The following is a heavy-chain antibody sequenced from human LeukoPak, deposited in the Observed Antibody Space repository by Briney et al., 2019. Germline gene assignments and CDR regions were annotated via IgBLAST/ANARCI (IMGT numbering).Heavy chain of an antibody. J-gene: IGHJ2*01. CDR3: ARGASNRLRTGYFDL. D-gene: IGHD1/OR15-1a*01. Sequence: NPSETLSLTCTVSGGSISSSSYYWGWIRQPPGKGLEWVGSIYYGGSAYYNPSLKSRVTISIDTSKNQFSLKLTSVTAADTAVYFCARGASNRLRTGYFDLWGRGTLVTVSS. V-gene: IGHV4-39*07. CDR2: IYYGGSA. CDR1: GGSISSSSYY.